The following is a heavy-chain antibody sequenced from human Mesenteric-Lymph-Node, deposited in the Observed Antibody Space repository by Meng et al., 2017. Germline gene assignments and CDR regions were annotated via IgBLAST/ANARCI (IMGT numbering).Heavy chain of an antibody. V-gene: IGHV1-8*01. CDR1: GYTFNSRH. Sequence: QVRWVQSGAEVNMAGASLKVSCKTSGYTFNSRHINWVRQATGQGLEWMGWMNPYNGDTGFAQKFQGRLTLTSDTSMNTAYMELTSLTSEDTAVYYCARGGDDGVDFWGQGTLVTVSS. CDR2: MNPYNGDT. CDR3: ARGGDDGVDF. J-gene: IGHJ4*02. D-gene: IGHD5-24*01.